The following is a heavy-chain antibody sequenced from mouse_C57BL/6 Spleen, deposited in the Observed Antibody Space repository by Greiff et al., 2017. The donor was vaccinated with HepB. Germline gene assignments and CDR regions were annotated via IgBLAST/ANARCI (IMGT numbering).Heavy chain of an antibody. CDR3: ARKGITTVVEETGFAY. CDR1: GYTFTSYW. J-gene: IGHJ3*01. Sequence: LVESGAELAKPGASVKLSCKASGYTFTSYWMHSVKQRPGQGLEWIGYINPSSGYTKYNQKFKDKATLTADKSSSTAYMQLSSLTYEDSAVYYCARKGITTVVEETGFAYWGQGTLVTVSA. CDR2: INPSSGYT. D-gene: IGHD1-1*01. V-gene: IGHV1-7*01.